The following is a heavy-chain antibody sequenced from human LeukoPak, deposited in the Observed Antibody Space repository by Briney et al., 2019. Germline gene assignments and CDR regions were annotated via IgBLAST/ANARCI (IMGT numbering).Heavy chain of an antibody. D-gene: IGHD3-10*01. CDR1: GFTFTTYG. Sequence: GGSMRLSCAASGFTFTTYGMHWVRQAQGKGMEWVAFLHYDGSNKYYADSVKGRSTISRDNSRNTLYLHMNSLRAEDTAVYYCAKETYGSGTYPFDYWGQGTLVTVSS. J-gene: IGHJ4*02. CDR3: AKETYGSGTYPFDY. CDR2: LHYDGSNK. V-gene: IGHV3-30*02.